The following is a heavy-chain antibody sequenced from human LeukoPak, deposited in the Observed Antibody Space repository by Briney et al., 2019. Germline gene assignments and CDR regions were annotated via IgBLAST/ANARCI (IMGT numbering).Heavy chain of an antibody. J-gene: IGHJ5*02. V-gene: IGHV1-18*01. D-gene: IGHD6-13*01. CDR3: ARVGDSSSWYVPNNWFDP. CDR1: GYTFTSYG. Sequence: GSSVKVSCKASGYTFTSYGISWVRQAPGQGLEWMGWISAYNGNTNYAQKLQGRVTMTTDTSTSTAYMELRSLRSDDTAVYYCARVGDSSSWYVPNNWFDPWGQGTLVTVSS. CDR2: ISAYNGNT.